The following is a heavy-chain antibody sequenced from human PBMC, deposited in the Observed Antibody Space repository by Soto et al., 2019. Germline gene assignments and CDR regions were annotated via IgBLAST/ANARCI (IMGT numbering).Heavy chain of an antibody. CDR2: IIPIFGAT. CDR3: ARGQFYDFWSGYYLEY. CDR1: GGTFGKSV. J-gene: IGHJ4*02. D-gene: IGHD3-3*01. Sequence: QVPLVQSGAEMKTPGSSVRVSCKASGGTFGKSVITWVRQAPGQGLEWLGGIIPIFGATHYAQKFQGRVTITADEFTTTAYMGLSGLQSADTAVYYCARGQFYDFWSGYYLEYWGQGSLVIVSS. V-gene: IGHV1-69*01.